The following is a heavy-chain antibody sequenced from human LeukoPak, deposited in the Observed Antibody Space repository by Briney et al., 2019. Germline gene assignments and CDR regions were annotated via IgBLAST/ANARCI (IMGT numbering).Heavy chain of an antibody. CDR3: ARDRYKWELSD. D-gene: IGHD1-26*01. J-gene: IGHJ4*02. V-gene: IGHV4-61*02. CDR1: VGSISSGSYY. CDR2: IYTSGST. Sequence: SETLSLTCTLSVGSISSGSYYWSWIRQPAGKGLEWIGRIYTSGSTNYNPFLKSRVTISVNTSKNKFSLKLSSVTAADTDVYYCARDRYKWELSDWGQGTLVTVSS.